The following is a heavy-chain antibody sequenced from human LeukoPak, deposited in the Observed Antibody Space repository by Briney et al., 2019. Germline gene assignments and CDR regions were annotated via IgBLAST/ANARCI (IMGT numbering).Heavy chain of an antibody. Sequence: PGGSLRLSCAASGFTVSSKYMSWVRQAPGKGLEWVSVIYTGGDTYYADSVKGRFTISRDNSKNTLYLQTNTLRAEDTAVYYCARAESSNWYWYFDLWGRGTLVTVSS. D-gene: IGHD6-13*01. V-gene: IGHV3-53*01. CDR2: IYTGGDT. J-gene: IGHJ2*01. CDR1: GFTVSSKY. CDR3: ARAESSNWYWYFDL.